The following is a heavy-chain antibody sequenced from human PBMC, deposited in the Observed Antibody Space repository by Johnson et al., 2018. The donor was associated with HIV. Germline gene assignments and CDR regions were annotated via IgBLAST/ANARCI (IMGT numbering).Heavy chain of an antibody. Sequence: VQVVESGGGVAQPGRSLRLSCAATGFTFSSYWMSWVRQAPGKGLEWVANIKQDGSEKYYVDSVKGRFTISRDNAKNSLYLQMNSLRAEDTAVYYCARELYDILTGSPGAFDIWGQGTMVTVSS. CDR3: ARELYDILTGSPGAFDI. CDR1: GFTFSSYW. D-gene: IGHD3-9*01. CDR2: IKQDGSEK. V-gene: IGHV3-7*03. J-gene: IGHJ3*02.